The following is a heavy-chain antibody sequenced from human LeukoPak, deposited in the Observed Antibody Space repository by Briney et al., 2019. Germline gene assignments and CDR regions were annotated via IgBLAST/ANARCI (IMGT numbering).Heavy chain of an antibody. CDR3: ASHSSGWYTEYFQH. Sequence: ASVKVSCKASGYTFTGYYMHWVRQAPGQGLEWMGWINPNSGGTNYAQKFQGRVTMTRDTSISTAYMELSSLRSEDTAVYYCASHSSGWYTEYFQHWGQGTLVTVSS. CDR1: GYTFTGYY. CDR2: INPNSGGT. D-gene: IGHD6-19*01. J-gene: IGHJ1*01. V-gene: IGHV1-2*02.